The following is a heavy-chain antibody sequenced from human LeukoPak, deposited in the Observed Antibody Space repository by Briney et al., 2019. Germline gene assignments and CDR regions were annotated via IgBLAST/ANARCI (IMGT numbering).Heavy chain of an antibody. CDR2: ISYDGVKK. CDR3: ARVEASGYDYGAFDY. V-gene: IGHV3-30*03. Sequence: GGSLRLSCAASGFSFDTYAMHWVRQALGKGLEWVAFISYDGVKKYYADSVKGRFTISRDNAKNSLYLQMNSLRAEDTAVYYCARVEASGYDYGAFDYWGQGTLVTVSS. D-gene: IGHD5-12*01. J-gene: IGHJ4*02. CDR1: GFSFDTYA.